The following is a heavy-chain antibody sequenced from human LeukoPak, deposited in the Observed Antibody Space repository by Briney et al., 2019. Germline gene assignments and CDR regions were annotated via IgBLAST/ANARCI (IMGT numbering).Heavy chain of an antibody. CDR3: ARVGVDDSGNIIKYFFDY. D-gene: IGHD4-23*01. CDR1: DDSITMYY. CDR2: IYHSGST. J-gene: IGHJ4*02. Sequence: SETLSLTCTVSDDSITMYYWTWIRQPPGKGLEWIGSIYHSGSTYYNPSLKSRVTISVDTSKSQFSLKLSPVTAADTAVYYCARVGVDDSGNIIKYFFDYWGQGTLVTVSS. V-gene: IGHV4-38-2*02.